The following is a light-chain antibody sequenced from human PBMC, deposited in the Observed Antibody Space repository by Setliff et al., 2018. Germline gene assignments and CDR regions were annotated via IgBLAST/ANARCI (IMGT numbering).Light chain of an antibody. CDR3: SSYAGSNTPYV. CDR1: RNDIGGYDY. V-gene: IGLV2-14*03. J-gene: IGLJ1*01. Sequence: QSVLTQPASVSGSPGQSITISCTGTRNDIGGYDYVSWYQQHPGKAPKLLVYGVGDRPSGISNRFSGSKSGNTASLTVSGLQAEDEADYYCSSYAGSNTPYVFGTGTKVTVL. CDR2: GVG.